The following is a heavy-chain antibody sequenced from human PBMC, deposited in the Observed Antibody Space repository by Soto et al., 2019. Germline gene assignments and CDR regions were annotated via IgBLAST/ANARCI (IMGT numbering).Heavy chain of an antibody. CDR1: GGSISSGDYY. CDR3: ARERFLEWLLRDYYYYYGMDV. D-gene: IGHD3-3*01. V-gene: IGHV4-30-4*01. J-gene: IGHJ6*02. CDR2: IYYSGST. Sequence: PSETLSLTCTVSGGSISSGDYYWSWIRQPPGKGLEWIGYIYYSGSTYYNPSLKSRVTISVDTSKNQFSLKLSSVTAADTAVYYCARERFLEWLLRDYYYYYGMDVWGQGTTVTVSS.